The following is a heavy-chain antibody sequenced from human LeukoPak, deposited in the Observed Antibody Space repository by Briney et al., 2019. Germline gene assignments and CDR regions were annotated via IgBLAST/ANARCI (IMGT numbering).Heavy chain of an antibody. CDR3: AKDRLLSSYFDY. CDR1: GFTFSSYW. D-gene: IGHD2/OR15-2a*01. CDR2: IRYDGSNK. Sequence: GGSLRLSCAASGFTFSSYWMSWVRQAPGKGLEWVAFIRYDGSNKYYADSVKGRFTISRDNSKNTLYLQMNSLRAEDTAVYYCAKDRLLSSYFDYWGQGTLVTVSS. V-gene: IGHV3-30*02. J-gene: IGHJ4*02.